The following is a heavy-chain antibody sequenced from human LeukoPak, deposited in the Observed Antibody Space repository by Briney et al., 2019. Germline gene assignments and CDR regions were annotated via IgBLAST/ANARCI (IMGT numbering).Heavy chain of an antibody. CDR2: ISYDGSNQ. J-gene: IGHJ4*01. Sequence: VGSLRLSCAASGFTFSSYGMHWVRPAPGKGLEWVAGISYDGSNQYYADSVKGRFTISRENTKNTLYLQMNSLRAEDTAMYYCAKDREYYYGSSGFDYWGQGTLVTVSS. CDR3: AKDREYYYGSSGFDY. CDR1: GFTFSSYG. V-gene: IGHV3-30*18. D-gene: IGHD3-22*01.